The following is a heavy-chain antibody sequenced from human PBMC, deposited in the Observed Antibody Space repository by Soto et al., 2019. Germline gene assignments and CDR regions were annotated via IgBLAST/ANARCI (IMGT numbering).Heavy chain of an antibody. V-gene: IGHV3-66*01. CDR1: GFTVSSNY. J-gene: IGHJ4*02. CDR3: AVSWFGDTARFAY. Sequence: PGGSLRLSCAASGFTVSSNYVSWVREAPGRGLEWVSVIYRGGRTYYAVSVKGRFTISRDNSKNTVYLQMTRLRAEATPVYYCAVSWFGDTARFAYWGQGP. D-gene: IGHD3-10*01. CDR2: IYRGGRT.